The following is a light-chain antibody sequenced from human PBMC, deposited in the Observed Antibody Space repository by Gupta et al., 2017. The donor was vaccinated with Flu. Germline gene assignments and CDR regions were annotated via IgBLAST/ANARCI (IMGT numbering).Light chain of an antibody. CDR3: KQDENTPLT. CDR1: RSGLSSCNSKNH. CDR2: LGS. V-gene: IGKV4-1*01. J-gene: IGKJ4*01. Sequence: ISSSCRSGLSSCNSKNHLTWYQQKPGQPPKLLIYLGSNRESGVPDRFSGSGSGTDFTLNISSVQAEDVAVYYCKQDENTPLTFGGGTKVEIK.